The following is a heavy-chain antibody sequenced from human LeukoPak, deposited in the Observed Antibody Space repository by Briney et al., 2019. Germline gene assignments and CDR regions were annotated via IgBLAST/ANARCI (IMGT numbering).Heavy chain of an antibody. V-gene: IGHV4-34*01. Sequence: SETLSLTCAVYGGSFSGYYWSWIRQPPGKGLEWIGEINHSGSNNYNPSPKRRVPISVATSKNQFSRKLSSVTAADTAVYYCARKWTQAGGLGMDVWGERTTFTLSS. CDR3: ARKWTQAGGLGMDV. CDR1: GGSFSGYY. CDR2: INHSGSN. D-gene: IGHD1-14*01. J-gene: IGHJ6*01.